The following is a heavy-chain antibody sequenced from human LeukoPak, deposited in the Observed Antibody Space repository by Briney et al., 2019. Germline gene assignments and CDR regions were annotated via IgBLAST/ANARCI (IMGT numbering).Heavy chain of an antibody. CDR3: AREFSSSWYGDYFDY. Sequence: SETLSLTCTVSGGSISSSSYYWGWIRQPPGKGLEWIGSIYYSGSTYYNPSLKSRVTISVDTSKNQFSLKLSSVTAADTAVYYCAREFSSSWYGDYFDYWGQGTLVTVSS. J-gene: IGHJ4*02. D-gene: IGHD6-13*01. CDR1: GGSISSSSYY. V-gene: IGHV4-39*07. CDR2: IYYSGST.